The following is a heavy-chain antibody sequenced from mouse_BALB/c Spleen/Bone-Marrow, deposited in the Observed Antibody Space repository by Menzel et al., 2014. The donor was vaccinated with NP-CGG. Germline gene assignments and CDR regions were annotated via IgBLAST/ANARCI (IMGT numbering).Heavy chain of an antibody. D-gene: IGHD1-1*01. CDR1: GFTFSSYT. J-gene: IGHJ3*01. CDR2: ISNGGGST. V-gene: IGHV5-12-2*01. Sequence: EVTLVESGGGLVPPGGSLKLSCAASGFTFSSYTMSWVRQTPEKRLEWVAYISNGGGSTYYPDTVKGRFTISRDNAKNTLYRQKSSLKSEDTAMYYCARGIYYYGSSCAYWGQGTLVTVSA. CDR3: ARGIYYYGSSCAY.